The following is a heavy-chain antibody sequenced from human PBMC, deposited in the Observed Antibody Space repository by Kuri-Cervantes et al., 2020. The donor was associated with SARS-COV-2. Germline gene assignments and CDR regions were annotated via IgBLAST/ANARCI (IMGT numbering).Heavy chain of an antibody. V-gene: IGHV4-59*01. CDR1: GGSISRYY. CDR2: IYYSGST. CDR3: ARREYWYFDL. J-gene: IGHJ2*01. D-gene: IGHD1-26*01. Sequence: SETLSLTCTVSGGSISRYYWSWIRQPPGKGLEWIGYIYYSGSTNYYPSLKSRVTISVDTSKTQFSLKLSSVTAADTAVYYCARREYWYFDLWGRGTLVTVSS.